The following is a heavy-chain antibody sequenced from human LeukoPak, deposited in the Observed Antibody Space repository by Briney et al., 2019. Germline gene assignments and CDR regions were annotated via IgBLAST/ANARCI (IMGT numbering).Heavy chain of an antibody. CDR2: ISYDGSNK. D-gene: IGHD2-8*01. CDR1: GFTFSSYA. V-gene: IGHV3-30*01. CDR3: ARDPFEYCTNGVCYTFDY. J-gene: IGHJ4*02. Sequence: GGSLRLSCAASGFTFSSYAMHWVRQAPGKGLEWVAVISYDGSNKYYADSVKGRFTISRDNSKNTLYLQMNGLRAEDTAVYYCARDPFEYCTNGVCYTFDYWGQGTLVTVSS.